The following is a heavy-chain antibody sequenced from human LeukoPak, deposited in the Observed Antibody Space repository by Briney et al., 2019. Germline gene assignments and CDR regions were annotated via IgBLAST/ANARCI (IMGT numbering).Heavy chain of an antibody. CDR3: TTVEDSSGYYPYFDY. CDR1: EFTFSNVW. J-gene: IGHJ4*02. Sequence: GGSLRLSCAASEFTFSNVWMSWVRHAPGKGREWVGRIKSKTDGGTTDYAAPVKRRFTISRDDSKNTLYVQMNSLKTEDIAVYYCTTVEDSSGYYPYFDYWGQGTLVTVSS. CDR2: IKSKTDGGTT. D-gene: IGHD3-22*01. V-gene: IGHV3-15*01.